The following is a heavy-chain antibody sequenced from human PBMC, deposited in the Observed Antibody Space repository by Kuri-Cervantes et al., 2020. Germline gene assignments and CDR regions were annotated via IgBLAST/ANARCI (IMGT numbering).Heavy chain of an antibody. J-gene: IGHJ6*02. CDR1: GGSISSYY. Sequence: SETLSLTCTVSGGSISSYYWGWIRQPPGKGLEWIGYIYYSGSTNYNPSLKSRVTISVDTSKNQFSLKLSSVTAADTAVYYCARGSRYYGSGILGGMDVWGQGTTVTVSS. CDR3: ARGSRYYGSGILGGMDV. D-gene: IGHD3-10*01. CDR2: IYYSGST. V-gene: IGHV4-59*12.